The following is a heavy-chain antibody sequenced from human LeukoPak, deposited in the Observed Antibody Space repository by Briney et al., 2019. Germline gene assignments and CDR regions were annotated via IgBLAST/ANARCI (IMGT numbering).Heavy chain of an antibody. CDR3: ARFAYPYCSGGSCEDY. V-gene: IGHV1-2*02. CDR2: INPNSGGT. J-gene: IGHJ4*02. Sequence: ASVKVSCKASGYTFTGYYMHWVRQAPGQGLEWMGWINPNSGGTNYAQKFQGRVTITRDTSISTAYMELSRLRSDDTAVYYCARFAYPYCSGGSCEDYWGQGTLVTVSS. CDR1: GYTFTGYY. D-gene: IGHD2-15*01.